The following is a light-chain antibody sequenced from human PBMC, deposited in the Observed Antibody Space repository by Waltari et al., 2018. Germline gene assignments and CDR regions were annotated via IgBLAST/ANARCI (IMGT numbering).Light chain of an antibody. CDR1: QSLLHSDGYNY. Sequence: DIVMTQSPLSLPVTPGEPASISCRSSQSLLHSDGYNYLDWYLQRPGQSPQHLIYLGSNRASGVPDRFNGSGAGTDFTLKISRVEAEDVGVYYCMQALHTPTFGQGTKVEI. CDR2: LGS. V-gene: IGKV2-28*01. J-gene: IGKJ1*01. CDR3: MQALHTPT.